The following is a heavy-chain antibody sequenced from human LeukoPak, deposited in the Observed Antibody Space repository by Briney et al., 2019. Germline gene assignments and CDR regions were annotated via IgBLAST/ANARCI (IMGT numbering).Heavy chain of an antibody. CDR1: GYTFSSYG. Sequence: ASVKVSCKASGYTFSSYGISWVRQAPGQGLEWMGWISAYNGNTNYRQKLQGRVTMTTDTFTGTAYMDLRSLRSDDTAVYYCARTASSGYFYFDYWGQGTLVTVSS. CDR3: ARTASSGYFYFDY. V-gene: IGHV1-18*01. J-gene: IGHJ4*02. CDR2: ISAYNGNT. D-gene: IGHD3-22*01.